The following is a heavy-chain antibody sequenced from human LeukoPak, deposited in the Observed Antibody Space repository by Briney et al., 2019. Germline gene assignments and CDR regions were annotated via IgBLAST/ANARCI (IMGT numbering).Heavy chain of an antibody. Sequence: PSQTLSLTCTVSGGSISSGSYYWSWIRQPAGKGLEWIGRIYTSGSTNYNPSLKSRVTISVDTSKNQFSLKLSSVTAADTAVYYCARGIPAAGKGYWGQGTLVTVSS. V-gene: IGHV4-61*02. CDR3: ARGIPAAGKGY. CDR2: IYTSGST. J-gene: IGHJ4*02. D-gene: IGHD6-13*01. CDR1: GGSISSGSYY.